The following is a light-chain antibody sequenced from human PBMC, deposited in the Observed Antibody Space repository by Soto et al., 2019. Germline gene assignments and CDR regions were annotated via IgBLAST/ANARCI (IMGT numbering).Light chain of an antibody. J-gene: IGKJ1*01. V-gene: IGKV3-15*01. CDR1: QSVITN. CDR3: QQYNNCPST. CDR2: DAS. Sequence: EIVMTHSPATLSVSPGEIATLSRRASQSVITNLAWYQQKSGQAPRLLIYDASTRATDIPARFSGSGSGTEFTLTISNLQSEDFVVYYCQQYNNCPSTFGQGTKVDIK.